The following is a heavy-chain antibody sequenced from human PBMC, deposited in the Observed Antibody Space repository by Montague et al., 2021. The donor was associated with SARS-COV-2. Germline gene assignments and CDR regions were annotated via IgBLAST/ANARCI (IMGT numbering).Heavy chain of an antibody. CDR3: ARGKGRSHDAFDI. CDR2: IYYSGNP. D-gene: IGHD2-15*01. Sequence: SETLSLTCTVSGGSISTYYWSWIRRSPGKGLEWIGYIYYSGNPNYDPSLTSRLSMSVDTSKNQFSLELSSVTAADTAVFFCARGKGRSHDAFDIWGQGITVTVSS. CDR1: GGSISTYY. V-gene: IGHV4-59*01. J-gene: IGHJ3*02.